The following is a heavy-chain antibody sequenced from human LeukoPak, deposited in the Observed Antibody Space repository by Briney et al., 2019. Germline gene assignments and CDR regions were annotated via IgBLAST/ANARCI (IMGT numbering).Heavy chain of an antibody. D-gene: IGHD4-17*01. CDR2: ITSGSSPI. CDR1: GFTLRSYS. Sequence: GGSLRLSCAASGFTLRSYSMNWVRQAPGKGLEGVSYITSGSSPIYYADSVKGRFTISRDNAKNSLYLQMNSLRDEDTAVYYCARRAYGDDSFDYWGQGTLVTVSS. J-gene: IGHJ4*02. V-gene: IGHV3-48*02. CDR3: ARRAYGDDSFDY.